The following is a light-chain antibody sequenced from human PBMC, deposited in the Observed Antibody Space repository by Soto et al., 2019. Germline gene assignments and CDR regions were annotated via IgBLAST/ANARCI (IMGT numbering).Light chain of an antibody. J-gene: IGLJ1*01. CDR1: SSDVGYYNY. Sequence: QSALTQPPSASGSPGQSVTISCTGTSSDVGYYNYVSWYQQHPSKAPKLIIYEVTKRPSGVPDRFSGSKSGNTASLTVSGLQAEDEADYYCSSYVGNNNHYVFGTGTKVTVL. CDR3: SSYVGNNNHYV. CDR2: EVT. V-gene: IGLV2-8*01.